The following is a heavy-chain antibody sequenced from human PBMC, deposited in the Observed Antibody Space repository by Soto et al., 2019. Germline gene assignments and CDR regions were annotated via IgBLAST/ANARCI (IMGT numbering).Heavy chain of an antibody. CDR2: IKPDNGAA. J-gene: IGHJ4*02. CDR1: GYTFTGYY. CDR3: ARGEDYRWLFHYLGS. V-gene: IGHV1-2*02. D-gene: IGHD2-8*02. Sequence: ASVKVSCKASGYTFTGYYLHWARQAPGQGLEWMGWIKPDNGAANYAQQFQGRVTMTRDTSISTVYLELSSLRSDDTAVYFWARGEDYRWLFHYLGSCGQGALVTVYS.